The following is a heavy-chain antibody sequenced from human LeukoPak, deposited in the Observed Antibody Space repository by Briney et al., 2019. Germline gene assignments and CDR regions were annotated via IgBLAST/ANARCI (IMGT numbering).Heavy chain of an antibody. V-gene: IGHV3-48*01. Sequence: GRSLRLSCAASAFTFSSYSMNWVRQAPGKGLKWVSYISSSSSTIYYADSVKGRFTISRDNAKNSLYLQMNSLRAEDTAVYYCAREGYCSSTSCYYFDYWGQGTLVTVSS. J-gene: IGHJ4*02. CDR1: AFTFSSYS. CDR3: AREGYCSSTSCYYFDY. D-gene: IGHD2-2*01. CDR2: ISSSSSTI.